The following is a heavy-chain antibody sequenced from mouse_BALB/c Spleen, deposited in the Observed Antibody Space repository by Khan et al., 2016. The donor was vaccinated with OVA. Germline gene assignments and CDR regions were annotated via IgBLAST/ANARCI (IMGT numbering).Heavy chain of an antibody. Sequence: VQLQESGAELVRPGASVKMSCKASGYTFTSHTMHWVKQRPGQGLEWIGYINPRSDYTQYNQKFNDKATLTADISSSTAYMQLSSLTSEDSAVYYCARHTKEYALDYWGQGTSVTVSS. CDR2: INPRSDYT. J-gene: IGHJ4*01. V-gene: IGHV1-4*01. CDR1: GYTFTSHT. CDR3: ARHTKEYALDY. D-gene: IGHD2-12*01.